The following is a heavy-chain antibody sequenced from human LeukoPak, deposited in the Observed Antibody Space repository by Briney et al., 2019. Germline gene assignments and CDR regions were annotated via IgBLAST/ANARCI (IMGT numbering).Heavy chain of an antibody. CDR2: INSDGSST. CDR1: GFTFSSYW. CDR3: AKFSDSSGYVDY. J-gene: IGHJ4*02. Sequence: GGSLRLSCAASGFTFSSYWMHWVRQAPGKGLVWVSCINSDGSSTSYADSVKGRFAIFRDNSKNTLYLQMNSLGAEDTAVYFCAKFSDSSGYVDYWGQGILVTVSS. D-gene: IGHD3-22*01. V-gene: IGHV3-74*01.